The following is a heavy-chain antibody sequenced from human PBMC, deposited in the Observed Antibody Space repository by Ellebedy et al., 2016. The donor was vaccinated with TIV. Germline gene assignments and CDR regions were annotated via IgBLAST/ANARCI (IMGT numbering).Heavy chain of an antibody. CDR1: GFTFTPYS. V-gene: IGHV3-48*04. CDR3: ARDMAWGNERVIDAFDI. Sequence: GESLKISCTASGFTFTPYSMSWVRQAPGKGLEWISYISGSTITSYYADSVKGRFSISRDNAKNSLYLQMNGLGVEDTAVYFCARDMAWGNERVIDAFDIWGHGTLVTVSS. CDR2: ISGSTITS. D-gene: IGHD7-27*01. J-gene: IGHJ3*02.